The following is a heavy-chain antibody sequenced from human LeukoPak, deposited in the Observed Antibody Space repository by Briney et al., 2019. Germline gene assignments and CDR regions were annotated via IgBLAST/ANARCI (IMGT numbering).Heavy chain of an antibody. CDR2: ISAYNGNT. V-gene: IGHV1-18*01. Sequence: ASVKVSCKASGYTFTSYGISWVRQAPGQGLEWMGWISAYNGNTNYAQKLQGRVTTTTDTSTGTAYMELRSLRSDDTAVYYCARDSAIFGVVRKGFDYWGQGTLVTVSS. D-gene: IGHD3-3*01. CDR1: GYTFTSYG. J-gene: IGHJ4*02. CDR3: ARDSAIFGVVRKGFDY.